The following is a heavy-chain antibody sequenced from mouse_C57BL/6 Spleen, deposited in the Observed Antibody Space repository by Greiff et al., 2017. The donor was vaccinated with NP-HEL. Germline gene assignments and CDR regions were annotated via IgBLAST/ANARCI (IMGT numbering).Heavy chain of an antibody. V-gene: IGHV1-64*01. CDR3: AGLYGNYAWFAY. CDR1: GYTFTSYW. Sequence: VQLQQPGAELVKPGASVKLSCKASGYTFTSYWMHWVKQRPGQGLEWIGMIHPNSGSTNYNEKFKSKATLTVDKSSSTAYMQLSSLTSEDSAVYYCAGLYGNYAWFAYWGQGTLVTVSA. CDR2: IHPNSGST. D-gene: IGHD2-1*01. J-gene: IGHJ3*01.